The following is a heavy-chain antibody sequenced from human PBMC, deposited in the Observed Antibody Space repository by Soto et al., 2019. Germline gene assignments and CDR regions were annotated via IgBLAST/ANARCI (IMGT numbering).Heavy chain of an antibody. CDR2: IYYSGST. D-gene: IGHD2-21*02. CDR3: ARDRGGICGSDCYQN. Sequence: PSETLSLTCTVSGGSISSGGYYWGWIRQHPGKGLEWIGYIYYSGSTYYNPSLKSRVTISVDTSKNQFSLKLSSVTAADTAVYYCARDRGGICGSDCYQNWGQGTLVTVSS. J-gene: IGHJ4*02. V-gene: IGHV4-31*03. CDR1: GGSISSGGYY.